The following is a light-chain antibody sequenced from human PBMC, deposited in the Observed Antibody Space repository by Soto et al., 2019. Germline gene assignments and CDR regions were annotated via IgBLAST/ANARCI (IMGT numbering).Light chain of an antibody. V-gene: IGLV2-14*01. Sequence: QSALTQPASVSGSPGQSITIFCTGTSSDVGGYDYVSWYQQHPDKAPKLMIYEVTNRPSGVSNRFSGSKSGNTASLTISGLLAEDEADYYCTSYAGSSYYVFGSGTKVTVL. CDR3: TSYAGSSYYV. J-gene: IGLJ1*01. CDR1: SSDVGGYDY. CDR2: EVT.